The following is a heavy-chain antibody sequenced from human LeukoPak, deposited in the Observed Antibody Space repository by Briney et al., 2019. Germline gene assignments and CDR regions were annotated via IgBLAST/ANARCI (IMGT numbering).Heavy chain of an antibody. V-gene: IGHV1-18*01. CDR3: ARDMSGYSGSSLVY. D-gene: IGHD6-13*01. J-gene: IGHJ4*02. CDR1: GYTFTSYG. Sequence: ASVKVSCKASGYTFTSYGINWVRQAPGQGLEWMGWISGYNGNTNYAQKLQGRVTMTTDTSTSTVYMELRSLRSDDTAVYYCARDMSGYSGSSLVYWGQGTLVTVSS. CDR2: ISGYNGNT.